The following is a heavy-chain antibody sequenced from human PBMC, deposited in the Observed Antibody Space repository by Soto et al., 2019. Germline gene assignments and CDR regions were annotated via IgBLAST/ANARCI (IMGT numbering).Heavy chain of an antibody. D-gene: IGHD3-16*02. Sequence: GESLKISCAASGFTFSSYSMNWVRQAPGKGLEWVSSISSSSSYIYYADSVKGRFTISRDNAKNSLYLQLNSLRDEDTAVYYCARETRIMITFGGVIEQTDAFDFWGQGTMVTVSS. V-gene: IGHV3-21*01. CDR1: GFTFSSYS. CDR3: ARETRIMITFGGVIEQTDAFDF. CDR2: ISSSSSYI. J-gene: IGHJ3*01.